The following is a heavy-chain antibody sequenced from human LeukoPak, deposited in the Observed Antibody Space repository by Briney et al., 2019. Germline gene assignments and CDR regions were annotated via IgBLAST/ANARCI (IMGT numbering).Heavy chain of an antibody. CDR1: GFTFSSYA. J-gene: IGHJ4*02. CDR2: IRYDGSNK. Sequence: GGSLRLSCAASGFTFSSYAMHWVRQAPGKGLEWVTFIRYDGSNKYYADSVKGRFTISRDNSKNTLYLQMNSLRAEDTAVYYCAKDRLWFGDGVPDYWGQGTLVTVSS. V-gene: IGHV3-30*02. CDR3: AKDRLWFGDGVPDY. D-gene: IGHD3-10*01.